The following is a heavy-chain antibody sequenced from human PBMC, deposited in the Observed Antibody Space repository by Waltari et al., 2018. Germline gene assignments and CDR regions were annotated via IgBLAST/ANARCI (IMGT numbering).Heavy chain of an antibody. Sequence: QVQLVESGGGVVQPGRSLRLSCAASGFTFSSYAMHWVRQGPGKGLEWVAVISYDGSNKYYADSVKGRFTISRDKSKNTLYLQMNSLRAEDTAVYYCARDDSSYYFDYWGQGTLVTVSS. CDR3: ARDDSSYYFDY. CDR1: GFTFSSYA. V-gene: IGHV3-30*01. CDR2: ISYDGSNK. J-gene: IGHJ4*02. D-gene: IGHD3-22*01.